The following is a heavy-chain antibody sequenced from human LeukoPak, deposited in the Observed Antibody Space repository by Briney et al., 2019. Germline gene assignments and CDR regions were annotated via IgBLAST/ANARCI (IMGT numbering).Heavy chain of an antibody. CDR3: ARLGYDYGGKGLDY. V-gene: IGHV3-30*02. CDR2: IRYDGSNK. CDR1: GFTFSSYG. J-gene: IGHJ4*02. D-gene: IGHD4-23*01. Sequence: GGSLRLSCAASGFTFSSYGMHWVRQAPGKGLEWVAFIRYDGSNKYYADSVKGRFTISRDNSKNTLYLQMNSLRAEDTAVYYCARLGYDYGGKGLDYWGQGTLVTVSS.